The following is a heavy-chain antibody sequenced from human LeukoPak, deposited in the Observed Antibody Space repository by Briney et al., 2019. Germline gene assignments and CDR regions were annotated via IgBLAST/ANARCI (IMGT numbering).Heavy chain of an antibody. CDR1: GGSISSGDYY. CDR2: IYYSGST. V-gene: IGHV4-30-4*01. CDR3: ATGAASDAFDI. Sequence: QASETLSLTCTVSGGSISSGDYYWSWIRQPPGEGLEWIGYIYYSGSTYYNPSLKSRVTISVDTSKNQFSLKLSSVTAADTAVYYCATGAASDAFDIWGQGTMVTVSS. J-gene: IGHJ3*02. D-gene: IGHD3-10*01.